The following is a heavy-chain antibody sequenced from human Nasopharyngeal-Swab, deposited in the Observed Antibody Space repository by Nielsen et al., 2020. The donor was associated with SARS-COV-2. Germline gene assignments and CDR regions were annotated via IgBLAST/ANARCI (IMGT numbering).Heavy chain of an antibody. Sequence: SETLSLTCTVSGGSISSSSYYWGWIRQPPGKGLEWIGSIYYSGSTYYNPSLKSRVTISVDTSKNQFSLKLSSVTAADTAVYYCARALSGYDKAYYYYGMDVWGQWTTVTVSS. CDR1: GGSISSSSYY. CDR2: IYYSGST. J-gene: IGHJ6*02. V-gene: IGHV4-39*01. CDR3: ARALSGYDKAYYYYGMDV. D-gene: IGHD5-12*01.